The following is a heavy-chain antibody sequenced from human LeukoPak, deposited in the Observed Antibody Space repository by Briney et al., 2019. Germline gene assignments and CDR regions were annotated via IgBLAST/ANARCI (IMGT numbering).Heavy chain of an antibody. CDR3: ARDRGDYAHYYYAMDV. CDR2: INTNTGNP. V-gene: IGHV7-4-1*02. J-gene: IGHJ6*02. D-gene: IGHD4-17*01. CDR1: EYTFTSYV. Sequence: GASVKVSCKASEYTFTSYVMNWVRQARGQGLEWMGWINTNTGNPTYAQGFTGRFVFSLDTSVSTAYLQINSLKAEDTAVYYCARDRGDYAHYYYAMDVWGQGTTVTVSS.